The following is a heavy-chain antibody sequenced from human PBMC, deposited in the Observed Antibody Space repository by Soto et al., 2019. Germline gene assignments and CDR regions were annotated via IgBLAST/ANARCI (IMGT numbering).Heavy chain of an antibody. CDR3: ARSSPYIVVRKPTGNQDYYGMDV. Sequence: QVQLVQSGAEVKKPGSSVKVFCKASGGTFSNYTISWVRQAPGQGLEWMGGIIPVFGTTDYEQKFQGRVTITADGSTSTAYMKLSSLRSADTAVCYCARSSPYIVVRKPTGNQDYYGMDVWGQGTTVTVSS. J-gene: IGHJ6*02. V-gene: IGHV1-69*01. CDR1: GGTFSNYT. D-gene: IGHD2-2*01. CDR2: IIPVFGTT.